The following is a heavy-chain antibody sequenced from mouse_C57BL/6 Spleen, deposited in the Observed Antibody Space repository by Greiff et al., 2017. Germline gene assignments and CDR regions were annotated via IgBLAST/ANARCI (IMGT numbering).Heavy chain of an antibody. CDR1: GYTFTSYW. CDR2: IYPGSGST. CDR3: AREIYYGSSPLAY. D-gene: IGHD1-1*01. J-gene: IGHJ3*01. Sequence: QVQLQQPGAELVKPGASVKMSCKASGYTFTSYWITWVKQRPGQGLEWIGDIYPGSGSTNYNEKFKSKATLTVDTSSSTAYMQLSSLTSEDSAVYYCAREIYYGSSPLAYWGQGTLVTVSA. V-gene: IGHV1-55*01.